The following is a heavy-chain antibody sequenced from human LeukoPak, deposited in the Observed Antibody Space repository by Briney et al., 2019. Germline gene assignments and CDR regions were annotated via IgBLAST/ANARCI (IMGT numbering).Heavy chain of an antibody. V-gene: IGHV3-30*18. J-gene: IGHJ4*02. CDR1: GFTFSSYG. Sequence: GGSLRLSCAASGFTFSSYGMHWVRQAPGKGLEWVAVISYDGSNKYYADSVKGRFTTSRDNSKNTLYLQMNSLRAEDTAVYYCAKETILYNWNYFDYWGQGTLVTVSS. CDR3: AKETILYNWNYFDY. D-gene: IGHD1-20*01. CDR2: ISYDGSNK.